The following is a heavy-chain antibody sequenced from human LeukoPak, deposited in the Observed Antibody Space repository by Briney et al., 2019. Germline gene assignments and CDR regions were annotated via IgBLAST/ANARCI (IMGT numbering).Heavy chain of an antibody. J-gene: IGHJ4*02. CDR3: AKGGWLEY. CDR1: GVTFSTND. Sequence: GGSLRLSCAASGVTFSTNDMSWVRQAPGKGLEWVSAITVIGGGTYYADSVKGRFTSSRDNSKNTLYLQMNSLRAEDTAVYYCAKGGWLEYWGQGTLVTVSS. D-gene: IGHD6-19*01. CDR2: ITVIGGGT. V-gene: IGHV3-23*01.